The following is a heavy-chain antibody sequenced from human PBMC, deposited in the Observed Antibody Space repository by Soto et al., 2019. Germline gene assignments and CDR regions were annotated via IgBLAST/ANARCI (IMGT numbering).Heavy chain of an antibody. CDR1: GGSFSDFY. V-gene: IGHV4-34*01. CDR2: INHSGNT. D-gene: IGHD6-19*01. CDR3: GPRGAVADPRGY. Sequence: QVQLQQWGAGLLKPSETLSLTCAVYGGSFSDFYWNWIRQLPGKGLVWIGEINHSGNTNYNPSLKSRVAISVDASKNQFSLNLRSVTAADTAVYYCGPRGAVADPRGYWGQGTLVTVSS. J-gene: IGHJ4*02.